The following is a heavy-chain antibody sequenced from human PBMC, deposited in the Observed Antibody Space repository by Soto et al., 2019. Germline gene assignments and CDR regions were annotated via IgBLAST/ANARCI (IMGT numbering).Heavy chain of an antibody. D-gene: IGHD5-18*01. CDR3: ARGDTPMITGMDSFDI. CDR2: IKQDGTEK. V-gene: IGHV3-7*01. Sequence: QPXGSLRLACAASGFTFNRYGLNWVRQAPGKGLDWVANIKQDGTEKNYVDSVKGRFTISRDNARKSLYLQMDSLRAEDTAVYFCARGDTPMITGMDSFDIWGQGTMVTVSS. J-gene: IGHJ3*02. CDR1: GFTFNRYG.